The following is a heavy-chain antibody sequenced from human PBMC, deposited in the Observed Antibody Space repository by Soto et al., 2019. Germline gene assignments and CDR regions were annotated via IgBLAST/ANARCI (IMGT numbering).Heavy chain of an antibody. D-gene: IGHD5-18*01. V-gene: IGHV4-59*01. CDR1: GGSISSYY. CDR3: ARGRGDTAMAWYY. Sequence: QVQLQESGPGLVKPSETLSLTCTVSGGSISSYYWSWIRQSPGKGLEWIGYIYYSGSTKYNPALKSGFTMSVDTSKNRFSLKLSSVTAADTAVYYCARGRGDTAMAWYYWGQGTLVTVSS. J-gene: IGHJ4*02. CDR2: IYYSGST.